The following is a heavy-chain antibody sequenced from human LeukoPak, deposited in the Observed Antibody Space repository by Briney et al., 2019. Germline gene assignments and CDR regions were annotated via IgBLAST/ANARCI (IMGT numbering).Heavy chain of an antibody. D-gene: IGHD1-26*01. V-gene: IGHV3-73*01. CDR2: IRSKANSYAT. J-gene: IGHJ4*02. Sequence: GGSLRLSCAASGFTFSGSAMHWVRQASGKGLEWVGRIRSKANSYATAYAASVKGRFAISRDDSKNTAYLQMNSLKTEDTAVYYCTRHQSGSYYYDYWGQGTLVTVSS. CDR3: TRHQSGSYYYDY. CDR1: GFTFSGSA.